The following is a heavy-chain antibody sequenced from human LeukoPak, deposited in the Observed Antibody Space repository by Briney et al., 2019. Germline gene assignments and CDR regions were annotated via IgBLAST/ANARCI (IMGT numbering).Heavy chain of an antibody. CDR1: GGSISSHY. CDR2: IYYSGST. Sequence: SETLSLTCTVSGGSISSHYWSWIRQPPGKGLEWIGYIYYSGSTNYNPSLKSRVTISVDTSKNQFSLKLSSVTAADTAVYYCARVRAKLLLGKCNWFDPWGQGTLVTVSS. CDR3: ARVRAKLLLGKCNWFDP. J-gene: IGHJ5*02. V-gene: IGHV4-59*11. D-gene: IGHD2-15*01.